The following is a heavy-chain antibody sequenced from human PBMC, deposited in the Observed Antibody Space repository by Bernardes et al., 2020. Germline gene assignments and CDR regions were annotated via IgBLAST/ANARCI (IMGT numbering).Heavy chain of an antibody. V-gene: IGHV3-53*01. J-gene: IGHJ4*02. CDR2: IYSSGST. D-gene: IGHD2-15*01. CDR3: ARAAHCSGGTCKAPNLDY. CDR1: GFSVSDNY. Sequence: GGSLRLSCAASGFSVSDNYMSWVRQAPGKGLECVSVIYSSGSTYYEDSVKGRFTISRDSSKNTLFLQMNSVRADDTAVYYCARAAHCSGGTCKAPNLDYWGQGTLVTVSS.